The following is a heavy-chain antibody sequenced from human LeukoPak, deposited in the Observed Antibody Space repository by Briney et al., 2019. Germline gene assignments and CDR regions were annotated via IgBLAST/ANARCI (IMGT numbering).Heavy chain of an antibody. J-gene: IGHJ4*02. V-gene: IGHV4-39*01. CDR3: ARWVATFDF. CDR2: NYYSGSF. CDR1: GGSISSSGYY. Sequence: SETLSLTCTVSGGSISSSGYYWGWIRQPPGKGLEWIRINYYSGSFYSYPSLKTRVTTPVDTPTNQCSLNCSSVTAADPVVFYCARWVATFDFWGQGTLVTVFS. D-gene: IGHD5-24*01.